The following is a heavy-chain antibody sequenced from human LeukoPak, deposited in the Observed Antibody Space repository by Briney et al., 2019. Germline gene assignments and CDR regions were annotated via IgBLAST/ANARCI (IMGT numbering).Heavy chain of an antibody. CDR3: ARDHYDILTVYYNFNTPSSDYYGMDV. J-gene: IGHJ6*02. D-gene: IGHD3-9*01. CDR2: IIPILGIA. V-gene: IGHV1-69*04. CDR1: GGTFSSYA. Sequence: SVKVSYKASGGTFSSYAISWVRQAPGQGLEWMGRIIPILGIANYAQKFQGRVTITADKSTSTAYMELSSLRSEDTAVYYCARDHYDILTVYYNFNTPSSDYYGMDVWGQGTTVTVSS.